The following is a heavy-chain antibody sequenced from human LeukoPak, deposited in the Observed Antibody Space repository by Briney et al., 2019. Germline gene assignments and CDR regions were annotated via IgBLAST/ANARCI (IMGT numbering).Heavy chain of an antibody. V-gene: IGHV3-23*01. D-gene: IGHD3-22*01. CDR1: GFTFSSYA. Sequence: PGASLRLSCAASGFTFSSYAMSWVRQAPGKGLEWVSTIRGSGGSTYYADCVKGRFTISRDNSKNTLYLQMNSLRAEDTAVYCCARDFYDSSGYTGAFDIWGQGTMVTVSS. CDR3: ARDFYDSSGYTGAFDI. J-gene: IGHJ3*02. CDR2: IRGSGGST.